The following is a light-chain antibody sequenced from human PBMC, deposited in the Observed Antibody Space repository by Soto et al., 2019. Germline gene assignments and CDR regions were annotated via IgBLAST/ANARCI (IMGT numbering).Light chain of an antibody. J-gene: IGKJ2*01. CDR3: QQYHNWPPHT. Sequence: EIVMTQSPATLSVSPGERATLSCRASQSVSSNLAWYQHKPGQAPRLLIYGASTRATGIPARFSGSGSGTEFTLTISSLQSEDFAVYFCQQYHNWPPHTFGQGTKLEIK. V-gene: IGKV3-15*01. CDR2: GAS. CDR1: QSVSSN.